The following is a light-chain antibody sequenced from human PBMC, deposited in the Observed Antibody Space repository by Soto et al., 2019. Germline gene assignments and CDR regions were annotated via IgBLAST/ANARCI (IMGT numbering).Light chain of an antibody. CDR2: GSG. V-gene: IGLV1-40*01. CDR3: QSYDSSLSGYV. CDR1: SSNIGAGYD. Sequence: QSVLTQPPSVSGAPGQRVTISCAGSSSNIGAGYDVHWYQQLPGTAPKVVIYGSGNRPSGVPDRFSGSKSGTSASLAIAGLQAEDEADYYCQSYDSSLSGYVFGTGTKVTVL. J-gene: IGLJ1*01.